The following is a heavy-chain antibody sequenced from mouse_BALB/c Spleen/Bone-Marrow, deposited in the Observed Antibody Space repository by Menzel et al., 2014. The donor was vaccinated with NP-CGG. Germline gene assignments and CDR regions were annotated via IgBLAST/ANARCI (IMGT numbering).Heavy chain of an antibody. CDR3: ARQGVPRDGYTCFTS. CDR2: ISSGGSYT. D-gene: IGHD2-3*01. V-gene: IGHV5-9-1*01. CDR1: GFTFSNYA. J-gene: IGHJ3*01. Sequence: EVMLVESGGDLVKPGGSLKLSCAASGFTFSNYAMSWVRQTPEKRLEWVASISSGGSYTYYTDSVKGRFTISRDNAKNTLYLQMSSLRSEDTAIYYCARQGVPRDGYTCFTSWGQGSLVTVSA.